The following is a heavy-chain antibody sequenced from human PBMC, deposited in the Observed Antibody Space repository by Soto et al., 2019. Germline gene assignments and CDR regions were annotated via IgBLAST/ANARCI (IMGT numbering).Heavy chain of an antibody. J-gene: IGHJ4*02. CDR3: AKILQGVVLAN. V-gene: IGHV3-23*03. CDR1: GFPFSDYT. CDR2: ILADYNT. Sequence: GGSLRLSCAASGFPFSDYTMTWVRQAPGKVLECISVILADYNTYYAGSVRGRFTISRDNSKNTLYLEMNSLRAEDTAVYYCAKILQGVVLANWGQGTLVTVSS. D-gene: IGHD2-15*01.